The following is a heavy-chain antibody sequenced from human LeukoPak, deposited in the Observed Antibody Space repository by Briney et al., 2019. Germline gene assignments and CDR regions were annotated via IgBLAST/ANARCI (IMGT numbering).Heavy chain of an antibody. V-gene: IGHV3-7*01. CDR3: ARDWYSNGWSYTSYYYYYMDV. CDR1: GFTFSSYW. Sequence: PGGSLRLSCAASGFTFSSYWMSWVRQAPGKGLEWVANIKQDGSEKYYVDSVKGRFTISRDNAKNSLYLQMNSLRAEDTAVYYCARDWYSNGWSYTSYYYYYMDVWGKGTTVTVSS. CDR2: IKQDGSEK. J-gene: IGHJ6*03. D-gene: IGHD6-19*01.